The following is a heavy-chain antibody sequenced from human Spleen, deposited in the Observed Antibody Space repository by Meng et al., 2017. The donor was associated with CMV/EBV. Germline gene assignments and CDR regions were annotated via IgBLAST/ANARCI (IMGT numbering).Heavy chain of an antibody. V-gene: IGHV3-21*01. Sequence: GESLKISCAASGFTFSSYSMNWVRQAPGKGLEWVSSITSSSSYKYYAASVKGRFTISRDNAKNSLYLQMNSLGAEGTAVYYCAKETLYYDAFDIWGQGTMVTVSS. CDR3: AKETLYYDAFDI. J-gene: IGHJ3*02. CDR2: ITSSSSYK. CDR1: GFTFSSYS. D-gene: IGHD3-10*01.